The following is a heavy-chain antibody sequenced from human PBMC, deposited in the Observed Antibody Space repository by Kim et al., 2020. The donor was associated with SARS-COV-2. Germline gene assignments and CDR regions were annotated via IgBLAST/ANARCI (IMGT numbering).Heavy chain of an antibody. CDR1: GFTFSSYA. Sequence: GGSLRLSCAASGFTFSSYAMHWVRQAPGKGLEWVAVISYDGSNKYYADSVKGRFTISRDNSKNTLYLQMNSLRAEDTAVYYCARDRSGSYLFDYWGQGTLVTVSS. CDR2: ISYDGSNK. J-gene: IGHJ4*02. V-gene: IGHV3-30-3*01. D-gene: IGHD1-26*01. CDR3: ARDRSGSYLFDY.